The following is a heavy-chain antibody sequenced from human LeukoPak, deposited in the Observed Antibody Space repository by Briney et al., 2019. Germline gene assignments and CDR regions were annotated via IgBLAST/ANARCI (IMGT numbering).Heavy chain of an antibody. CDR1: GGSISSGSYY. D-gene: IGHD3-22*01. CDR3: ARAVTMIVVVSTYFDY. Sequence: PSETLSLTCTVSGGSISSGSYYWSWIRQPAGKGLEWIGRIYTSGSTNYNPSLKSRVTISVDTSKNQFSLKLSSVTAADTAVYYCARAVTMIVVVSTYFDYWGQGTLATVSS. J-gene: IGHJ4*02. CDR2: IYTSGST. V-gene: IGHV4-61*02.